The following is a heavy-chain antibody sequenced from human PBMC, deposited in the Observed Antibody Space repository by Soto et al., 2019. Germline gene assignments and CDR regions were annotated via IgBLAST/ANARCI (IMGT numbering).Heavy chain of an antibody. CDR3: ARRGGGLLWFGELSYFDY. J-gene: IGHJ4*02. Sequence: QLLESGPGLVKPSETLSLTCTVSGGSISSSSYYWGWIRQPPGKGLEWIGSIYYSGSTYYNPSLKSRVTISVDTSKNQFSLKLSSVTAADTAVYYCARRGGGLLWFGELSYFDYWGQGTLVTVSS. V-gene: IGHV4-39*01. CDR1: GGSISSSSYY. D-gene: IGHD3-10*01. CDR2: IYYSGST.